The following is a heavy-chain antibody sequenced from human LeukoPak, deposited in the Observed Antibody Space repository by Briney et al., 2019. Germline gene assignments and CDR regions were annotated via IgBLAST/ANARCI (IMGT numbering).Heavy chain of an antibody. J-gene: IGHJ4*02. CDR2: IIPIFGTA. CDR3: ASRYCSGGSCWLYYFDY. D-gene: IGHD2-15*01. CDR1: GGTFISYA. Sequence: ASVKVSCKASGGTFISYAISWVRQAPGQGLEWMGGIIPIFGTANYAQKFQGRVTITTDESTSTAYMELSSLRSEDTAVYYCASRYCSGGSCWLYYFDYWGQGTLVTVSS. V-gene: IGHV1-69*05.